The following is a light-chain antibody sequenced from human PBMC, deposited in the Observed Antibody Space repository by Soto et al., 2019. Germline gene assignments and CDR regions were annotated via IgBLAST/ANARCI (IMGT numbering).Light chain of an antibody. Sequence: DIQMTQSPSSLSASVGDRVTITCRASQSISSYLNWYQQKPGKAPKLLIHKASSLESGVPSRFSGSGSGTEFTLTISSLQPDDFVTYYCQQYNSYSPRTFGQGTKVDIK. J-gene: IGKJ1*01. CDR3: QQYNSYSPRT. CDR1: QSISSY. CDR2: KAS. V-gene: IGKV1-5*03.